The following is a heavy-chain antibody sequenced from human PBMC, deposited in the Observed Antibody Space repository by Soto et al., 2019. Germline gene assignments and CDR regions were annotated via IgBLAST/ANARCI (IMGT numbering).Heavy chain of an antibody. V-gene: IGHV1-24*01. CDR1: GYTLTELS. Sequence: ASVKVSCKVSGYTLTELSMHWVRQAPGKGLEWMGGFDPEDGETIYAQKFQGRVTMTEDTSTDTAYMELSSLRSEDTAVYYCATLGWLASYFDYWGQGTLVTVSS. CDR2: FDPEDGET. D-gene: IGHD6-19*01. CDR3: ATLGWLASYFDY. J-gene: IGHJ4*02.